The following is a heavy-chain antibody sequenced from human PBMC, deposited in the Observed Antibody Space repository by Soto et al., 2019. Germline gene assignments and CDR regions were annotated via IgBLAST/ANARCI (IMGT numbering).Heavy chain of an antibody. Sequence: QVQLVESGGGVVRPGRSLRLSCAASGFTFSSYGMHWVRQAPGKGLEWVAIIWYDGSDKYYADSVKGRFTISRDNSKNILYLQMDSLRVEDTAVYFCARDGPLASTYWDYWGQGTLVTVSS. CDR1: GFTFSSYG. V-gene: IGHV3-33*01. D-gene: IGHD2-15*01. J-gene: IGHJ4*02. CDR2: IWYDGSDK. CDR3: ARDGPLASTYWDY.